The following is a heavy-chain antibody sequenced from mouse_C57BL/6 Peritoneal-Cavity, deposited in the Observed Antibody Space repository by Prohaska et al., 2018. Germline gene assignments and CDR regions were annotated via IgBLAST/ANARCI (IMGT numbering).Heavy chain of an antibody. D-gene: IGHD2-5*01. J-gene: IGHJ3*01. CDR2: INPNNGGT. Sequence: HGKSLEWIGDINPNNGGTSYNQKFKGKATLTVDKSSSTAYMELRSLTSEDSAVYYCARRGYYSNYEGWGQGTLVTVSA. V-gene: IGHV1-26*01. CDR3: ARRGYYSNYEG.